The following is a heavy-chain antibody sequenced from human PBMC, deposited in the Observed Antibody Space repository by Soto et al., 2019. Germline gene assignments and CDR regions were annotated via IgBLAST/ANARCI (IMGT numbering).Heavy chain of an antibody. J-gene: IGHJ6*02. V-gene: IGHV3-15*01. CDR1: GFTFSNAW. CDR2: IKSKTDGVTT. Sequence: PGGSLRLSCAASGFTFSNAWMSWVRQAPGKGLEWVGRIKSKTDGVTTDYAAPVKGRFTISRDDSKNTLYLQMNSLKTEDTAVYYCTTGRSSGPYYYYYGMDVWGQGTTVTVSS. CDR3: TTGRSSGPYYYYYGMDV. D-gene: IGHD6-19*01.